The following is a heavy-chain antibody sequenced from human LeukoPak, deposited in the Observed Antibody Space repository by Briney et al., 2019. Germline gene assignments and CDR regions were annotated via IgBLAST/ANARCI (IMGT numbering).Heavy chain of an antibody. D-gene: IGHD1-14*01. V-gene: IGHV3-23*01. J-gene: IGHJ4*02. CDR3: AKPAKTDYADY. CDR2: ISGSSGNT. CDR1: GFTFSNYW. Sequence: GGSLRLSCAASGFTFSNYWMHWVRQAPGKGLEWVSAISGSSGNTYYADSVKGRFTISRDNSKNTLYLQMNSLRAEDTALYYCAKPAKTDYADYWGQGTLVTVSS.